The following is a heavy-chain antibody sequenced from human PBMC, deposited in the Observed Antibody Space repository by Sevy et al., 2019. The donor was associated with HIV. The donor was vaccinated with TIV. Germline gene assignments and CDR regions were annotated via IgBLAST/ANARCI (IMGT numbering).Heavy chain of an antibody. Sequence: TLSLTCTVSGGSISSYYWNWIRQSPGKGLEWIGYIYYTGSTNYNPSLKSRVTISVDTSKNQFSLKLTSVTAADTAVYYCARELISGRYYGMDVWGQGTTVTVSS. D-gene: IGHD6-19*01. CDR2: IYYTGST. CDR1: GGSISSYY. CDR3: ARELISGRYYGMDV. V-gene: IGHV4-59*01. J-gene: IGHJ6*02.